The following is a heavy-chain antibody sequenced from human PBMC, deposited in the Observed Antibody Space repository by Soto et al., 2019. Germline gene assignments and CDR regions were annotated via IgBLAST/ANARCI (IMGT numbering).Heavy chain of an antibody. CDR3: ARDWAGYRSSWPFDY. D-gene: IGHD6-13*01. J-gene: IGHJ4*02. CDR2: INPNSGGT. CDR1: GYTFTGYY. V-gene: IGHV1-2*02. Sequence: ASVEVSCKASGYTFTGYYMHWVRQAPGQGLEWMGWINPNSGGTNYAQKFQGRVTMTRDTSISTAYMELSRLRSDDTAVYYCARDWAGYRSSWPFDYWGQGTLVTVSS.